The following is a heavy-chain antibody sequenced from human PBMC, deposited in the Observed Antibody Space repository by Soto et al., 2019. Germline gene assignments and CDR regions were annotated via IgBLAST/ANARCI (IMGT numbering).Heavy chain of an antibody. CDR1: GGTFSSYT. CDR2: IIPILGIA. CDR3: AREYSYGPDDAFDT. V-gene: IGHV1-69*04. D-gene: IGHD5-18*01. J-gene: IGHJ3*02. Sequence: SVKVSCKASGGTFSSYTISWVRQAPGQGLEWMGRIIPILGIANYAQKFQGRVTITADKSTSTAYMELSSLRSEDTAVYYCAREYSYGPDDAFDTWGQGTMVTVSS.